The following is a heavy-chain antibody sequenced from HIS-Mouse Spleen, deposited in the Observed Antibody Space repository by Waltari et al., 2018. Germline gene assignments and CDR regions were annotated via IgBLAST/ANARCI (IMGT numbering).Heavy chain of an antibody. CDR1: GGSISSSSYS. J-gene: IGHJ2*01. D-gene: IGHD6-13*01. CDR3: AREIPYSSSWYDWYFDL. V-gene: IGHV4-39*07. Sequence: QLQLQESGPGLVKPSETLSLTCTVSGGSISSSSYSWGGIRQPPGKGLGWIGSIYYSGSTYYNPSLKSRVTISVDTSKNQFSLKLSSVTAADTAVYYCAREIPYSSSWYDWYFDLWGRGTLVTVSS. CDR2: IYYSGST.